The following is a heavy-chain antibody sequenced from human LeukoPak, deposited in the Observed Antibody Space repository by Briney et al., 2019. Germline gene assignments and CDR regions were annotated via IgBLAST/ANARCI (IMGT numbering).Heavy chain of an antibody. J-gene: IGHJ4*02. V-gene: IGHV3-23*01. D-gene: IGHD3-3*01. CDR1: GFAFSSYS. CDR2: ISGSGGST. Sequence: PGGSLRLSCAASGFAFSSYSMNWVRQAPGKGLEWVSAISGSGGSTYYADSVKGRFTISRDNSKNTLYLQMNSLRAEDTAVYYCATQITIFGVVIAELDYWGQGTLVTVSS. CDR3: ATQITIFGVVIAELDY.